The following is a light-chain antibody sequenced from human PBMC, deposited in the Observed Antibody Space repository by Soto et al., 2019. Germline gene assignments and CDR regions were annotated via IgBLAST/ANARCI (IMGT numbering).Light chain of an antibody. J-gene: IGKJ2*03. CDR1: QNISNW. CDR3: LQYNIFHS. CDR2: DAS. V-gene: IGKV1-5*01. Sequence: DIQLTQSPSTLSASVGDSVTITCRASQNISNWLAWYQQKPGSAPKILISDASSLQTVVPSRFSGAGSGTEFTLTISGRQPDDSETYSCLQYNIFHSFGQGTKLEIK.